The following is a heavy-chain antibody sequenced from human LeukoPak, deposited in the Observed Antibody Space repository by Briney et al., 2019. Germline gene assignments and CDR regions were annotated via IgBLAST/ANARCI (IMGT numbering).Heavy chain of an antibody. V-gene: IGHV1-69*04. D-gene: IGHD6-6*01. Sequence: ASVKVSCKASGGTFSSYTISWVRQAPGQGLEWMGRIIPILGIANYAQKFQGRVTITADKSTSTAYMELSSLRSEDTAVYYCARDGKGSSSSVLAYYYYYMDVWGKGTTVTVSS. J-gene: IGHJ6*03. CDR2: IIPILGIA. CDR3: ARDGKGSSSSVLAYYYYYMDV. CDR1: GGTFSSYT.